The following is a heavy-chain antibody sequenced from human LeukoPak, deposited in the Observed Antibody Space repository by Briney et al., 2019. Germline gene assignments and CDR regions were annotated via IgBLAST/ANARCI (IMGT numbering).Heavy chain of an antibody. V-gene: IGHV3-11*04. Sequence: PSETLSLTCAVSGYSISSGYYWGWIRQAPGKGLEWVSYISSSGSTIYYADSVKGRFTISRDNAKNSLYLQMNSLRAEGTAVYYCARDLRGYNYLRQVDAFDIWGQGTMVTVSS. CDR2: ISSSGSTI. CDR1: GYSISSGYY. CDR3: ARDLRGYNYLRQVDAFDI. J-gene: IGHJ3*02. D-gene: IGHD5-24*01.